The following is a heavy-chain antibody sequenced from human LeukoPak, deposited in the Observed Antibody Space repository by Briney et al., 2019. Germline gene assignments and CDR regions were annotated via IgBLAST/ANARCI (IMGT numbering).Heavy chain of an antibody. CDR3: ARHGPLFYYYDSSGYWGPFDY. D-gene: IGHD3-22*01. J-gene: IGHJ4*02. CDR2: IYYSGST. Sequence: PSETLSLTCTVSGGSISSYYWSWIRQPPGKGLEWIGYIYYSGSTNYNPSLKSRVTISVDTSKSQFSLKLSSVTAADTAVYYCARHGPLFYYYDSSGYWGPFDYWGQGTLVTVSS. CDR1: GGSISSYY. V-gene: IGHV4-59*08.